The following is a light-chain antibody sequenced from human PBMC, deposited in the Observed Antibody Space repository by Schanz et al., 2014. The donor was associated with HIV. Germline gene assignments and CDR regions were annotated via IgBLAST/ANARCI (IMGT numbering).Light chain of an antibody. CDR1: RSDIGGRS. CDR2: NND. Sequence: QSVLTQPPSASATPGQRITIFCSGIRSDIGGRSVDWYRQRPGTAPKLLIHNNDQRPSGVPDRFSGSKSGTSVSLAITGLQAEDEADYYCLSYDKSPSGPYVFGTGTKVTVL. V-gene: IGLV1-44*01. J-gene: IGLJ1*01. CDR3: LSYDKSPSGPYV.